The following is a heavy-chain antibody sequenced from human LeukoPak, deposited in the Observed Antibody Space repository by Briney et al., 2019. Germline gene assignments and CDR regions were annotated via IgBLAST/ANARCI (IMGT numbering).Heavy chain of an antibody. CDR2: IKQDRSEK. J-gene: IGHJ4*02. D-gene: IGHD6-6*01. V-gene: IGHV3-7*01. CDR1: GFTCSSYW. Sequence: PGGSLRLSCAASGFTCSSYWMIWLGQAPGKGRVGVANIKQDRSEKEYVDSVKGRFTISRDNAKNSLYLQMNSLRAEDTAVYCCARESLRLGYSSSGRFDYWGQGTLVTVSS. CDR3: ARESLRLGYSSSGRFDY.